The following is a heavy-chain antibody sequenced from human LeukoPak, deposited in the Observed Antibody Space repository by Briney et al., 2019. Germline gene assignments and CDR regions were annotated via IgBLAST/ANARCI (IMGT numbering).Heavy chain of an antibody. CDR3: ARGQGYSGYPSFDY. CDR1: GCTFTSYD. Sequence: ASVKVSCKASGCTFTSYDINWVRQATGQGLEWMGWMNPNSGNTGYAQKFQGRVTMTRNTSISTAYMELSSLRSEDTAVYYCARGQGYSGYPSFDYWGQGTLVTVSS. V-gene: IGHV1-8*01. D-gene: IGHD5-12*01. J-gene: IGHJ4*02. CDR2: MNPNSGNT.